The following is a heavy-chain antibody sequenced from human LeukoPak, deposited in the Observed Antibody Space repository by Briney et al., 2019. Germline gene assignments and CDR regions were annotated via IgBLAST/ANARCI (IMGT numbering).Heavy chain of an antibody. CDR1: GFTFSSYG. CDR2: ISWDGGST. D-gene: IGHD5-18*01. V-gene: IGHV3-43*01. CDR3: AKDIEGAMAFDY. Sequence: HPGGSLRLSCAASGFTFSSYGMHWVRQAPGKGLEWVSLISWDGGSTYYADSVKGRFTISRDNSKNSLYLQMNSLRTEDTALYYCAKDIEGAMAFDYWGQGTLVTVSS. J-gene: IGHJ4*02.